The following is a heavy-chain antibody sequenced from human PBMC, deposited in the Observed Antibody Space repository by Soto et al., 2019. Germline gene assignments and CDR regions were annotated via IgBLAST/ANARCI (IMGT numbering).Heavy chain of an antibody. CDR2: INPNSGGT. V-gene: IGHV1-2*02. CDR1: GYTFTGYY. CDR3: ARDYRFLVWFLSGMDV. J-gene: IGHJ6*02. D-gene: IGHD3-3*01. Sequence: ASVKVSCKASGYTFTGYYMHWVRQAPGQGLEWMGWINPNSGGTNYAQKFQGRVTMTRDTSISTAYMELSRLRSDDTAVYYCARDYRFLVWFLSGMDVWGQGTTVTVSS.